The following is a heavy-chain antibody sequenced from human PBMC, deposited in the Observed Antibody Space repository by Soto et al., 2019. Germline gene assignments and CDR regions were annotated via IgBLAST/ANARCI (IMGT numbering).Heavy chain of an antibody. CDR1: GGTFSSYA. CDR3: AREGSDCSGGSCYSGDPFDY. Sequence: QVQLVQSGAEVKKPGSSVKVSCKASGGTFSSYAISWVRQAPGQGLDWMGGIIPIFGTANYAQKFQGRVTITADESTSTAYMELSSLRSEDTAVYYCAREGSDCSGGSCYSGDPFDYWGQGTLVTVSS. CDR2: IIPIFGTA. V-gene: IGHV1-69*01. D-gene: IGHD2-15*01. J-gene: IGHJ4*02.